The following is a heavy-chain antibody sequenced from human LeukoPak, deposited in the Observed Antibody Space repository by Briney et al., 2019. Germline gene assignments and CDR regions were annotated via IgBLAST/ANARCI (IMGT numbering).Heavy chain of an antibody. V-gene: IGHV4-31*03. CDR1: GGAIGSDGYY. CDR2: IYYSGSA. D-gene: IGHD3-10*01. Sequence: SQTLSLTCSVSGGAIGSDGYYWNWLRQHPWKGLEGIGYIYYSGSASYNPSLKSRVTISVDTSKNQFSLRLSSVTAADTAVYYCPRGSYYGFSGDSWGQGSLVTVSS. J-gene: IGHJ4*02. CDR3: PRGSYYGFSGDS.